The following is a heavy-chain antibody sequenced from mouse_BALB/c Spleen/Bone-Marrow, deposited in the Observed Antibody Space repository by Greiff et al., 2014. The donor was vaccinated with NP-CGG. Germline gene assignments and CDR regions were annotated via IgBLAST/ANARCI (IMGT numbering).Heavy chain of an antibody. V-gene: IGHV1-14*01. Sequence: VQLKESGPELVKPGASVKMSCKASGYTFTSYILHWVKQKPGQGLEWIGYINPYNDGTKYNEKFKGKATLTSDKFSSATYMELSSLTSEDSAVYYCARGGGHYFDYWGPGTTLPGSS. CDR2: INPYNDGT. CDR3: ARGGGHYFDY. J-gene: IGHJ2*01. CDR1: GYTFTSYI.